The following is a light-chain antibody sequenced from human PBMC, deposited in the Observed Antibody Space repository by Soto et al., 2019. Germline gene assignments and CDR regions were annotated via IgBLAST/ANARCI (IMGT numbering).Light chain of an antibody. CDR2: EVS. J-gene: IGLJ2*01. CDR1: SSDVAGYNY. CDR3: SSYTSSITLVV. V-gene: IGLV2-14*01. Sequence: QSALTQPASVSGSPGQSITISCTGTSSDVAGYNYVSWYQQHPGKAPKLMIYEVSNRPSGVSDRFSGSKSGNTASLTIFGLQAEDEADYYCSSYTSSITLVVFGGGTKLTVL.